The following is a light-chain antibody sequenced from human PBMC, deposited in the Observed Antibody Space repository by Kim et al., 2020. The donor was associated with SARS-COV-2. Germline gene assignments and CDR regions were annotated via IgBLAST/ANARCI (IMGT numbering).Light chain of an antibody. Sequence: VVTGQTASITCSGDGLGNKYATGYQQRSGQSPVLVIYQDSKRPSGIPERVSGSNSGNTATLNISGTQAMDEADYYCQAWDNSAGVFGTGTKVTVL. V-gene: IGLV3-1*01. J-gene: IGLJ1*01. CDR2: QDS. CDR3: QAWDNSAGV. CDR1: GLGNKY.